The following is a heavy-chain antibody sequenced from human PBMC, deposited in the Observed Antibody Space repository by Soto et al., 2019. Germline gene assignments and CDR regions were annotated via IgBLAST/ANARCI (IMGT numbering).Heavy chain of an antibody. J-gene: IGHJ4*02. D-gene: IGHD2-15*01. CDR2: ISSDGSDK. V-gene: IGHV3-30*18. Sequence: QVQLVESGGGVVQPGRSLRLSCAASGFSFSNCGMHWVRQAPGKGLEWVAAISSDGSDKYYSESVKGRFTISRDNSKNTLFLQMNSLRDEDTAVYYCVKGSEVARQELDYWGQGTLVTVSS. CDR1: GFSFSNCG. CDR3: VKGSEVARQELDY.